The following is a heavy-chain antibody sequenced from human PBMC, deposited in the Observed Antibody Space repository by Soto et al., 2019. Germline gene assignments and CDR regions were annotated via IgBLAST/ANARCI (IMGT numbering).Heavy chain of an antibody. CDR2: IDPSDSDT. D-gene: IGHD3-3*01. CDR3: ARTDFWTGYKASDV. CDR1: GYSFTSYW. Sequence: XESLKISCKGSGYSFTSYWISWVRQLPGKGLEWLGRIDPSDSDTNYSPSFQGHVTISADKSISTAYLQWSSLKASDTAMYYCARTDFWTGYKASDVWGQGTTVTVSS. V-gene: IGHV5-10-1*01. J-gene: IGHJ6*02.